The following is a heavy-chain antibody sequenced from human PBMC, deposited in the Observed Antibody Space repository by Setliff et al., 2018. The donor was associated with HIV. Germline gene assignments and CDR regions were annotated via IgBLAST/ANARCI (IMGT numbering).Heavy chain of an antibody. Sequence: SETLSLTCNVSGVSISSSLYYWSWIRQPAGMGLQWVGHIYTTGTTDYSPSVKSRASISVDTSKNQFPLNLNSVTAAGTAVSYCATLPWWFGGSRAFEIWGQGTTVTVSS. CDR2: IYTTGTT. J-gene: IGHJ3*02. V-gene: IGHV4-61*09. CDR1: GVSISSSLYY. D-gene: IGHD3-10*01. CDR3: ATLPWWFGGSRAFEI.